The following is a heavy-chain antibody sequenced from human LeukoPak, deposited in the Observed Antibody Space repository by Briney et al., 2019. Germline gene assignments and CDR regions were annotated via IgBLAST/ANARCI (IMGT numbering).Heavy chain of an antibody. J-gene: IGHJ5*02. D-gene: IGHD3-3*01. CDR3: ARGRLAYDFWSGYYWGDNSPLNWFDP. CDR2: MNPNSGNT. CDR1: GYTFTSYD. Sequence: GASVKVSCKASGYTFTSYDINWVRQATGQGLEWMGWMNPNSGNTGYAQKFQGRVTMTRNTSISTAYMELSSLRSEDTAVYYCARGRLAYDFWSGYYWGDNSPLNWFDPWGQGTLVTVSS. V-gene: IGHV1-8*01.